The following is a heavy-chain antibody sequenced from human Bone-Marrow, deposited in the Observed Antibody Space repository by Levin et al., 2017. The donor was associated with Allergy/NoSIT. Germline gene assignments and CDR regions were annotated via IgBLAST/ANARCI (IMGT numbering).Heavy chain of an antibody. D-gene: IGHD1-20*01. CDR1: GFTFSSYA. V-gene: IGHV3-30-3*01. Sequence: GGSLRLSCAASGFTFSSYAMHWVRQAPGKGLEWVAVISYDGSNKYYADSVKGRFTISRDNSKNTLYLQMNSLRAEDTAVYYCARDLSVNWTYPYYYYYGMDVWGQGTTVTVSS. J-gene: IGHJ6*02. CDR2: ISYDGSNK. CDR3: ARDLSVNWTYPYYYYYGMDV.